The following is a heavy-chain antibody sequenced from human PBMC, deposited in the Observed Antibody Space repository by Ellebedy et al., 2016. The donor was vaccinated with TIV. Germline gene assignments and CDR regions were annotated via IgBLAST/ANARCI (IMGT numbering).Heavy chain of an antibody. D-gene: IGHD4-11*01. J-gene: IGHJ6*02. CDR1: GFTFSSYG. CDR3: AKVMTAETLYYYYGMDV. Sequence: GGSLRLSCAASGFTFSSYGMHWVRQAPGKGLEWVAFIRYDGSNKYYADSVKGRFTISRDNSKNTLYLQMNSLRAEDTAVYYCAKVMTAETLYYYYGMDVWGQGTTVTVSS. V-gene: IGHV3-30*02. CDR2: IRYDGSNK.